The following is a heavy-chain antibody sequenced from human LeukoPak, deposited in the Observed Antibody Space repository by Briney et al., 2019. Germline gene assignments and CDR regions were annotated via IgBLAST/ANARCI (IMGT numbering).Heavy chain of an antibody. CDR2: IYPGDSDT. CDR1: GYSFTSYW. V-gene: IGHV5-51*04. D-gene: IGHD3-3*01. CDR3: ARTGYDFWSGYPSLLDY. J-gene: IGHJ4*02. Sequence: GESLKISCKGSGYSFTSYWIGWVRQMPGKGLEWMGIIYPGDSDTRYSPSFHGQVTISADKPINTASLQWGSLKASDTAMYYCARTGYDFWSGYPSLLDYWGQGTLVTVSS.